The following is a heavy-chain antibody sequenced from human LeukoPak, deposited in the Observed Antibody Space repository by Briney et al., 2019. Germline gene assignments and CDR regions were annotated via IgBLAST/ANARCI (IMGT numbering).Heavy chain of an antibody. D-gene: IGHD6-13*01. J-gene: IGHJ3*02. CDR3: AKDRDSSAFDI. Sequence: GGSLRLSCAASGFTFSSYGMHWVRQAPGKGLEWVAVISYDGSNKYYADSVKGRFTISRDNSKNTLYLQMNSLRAEDTAVYYCAKDRDSSAFDIWGQGTMATVSS. CDR2: ISYDGSNK. V-gene: IGHV3-30*18. CDR1: GFTFSSYG.